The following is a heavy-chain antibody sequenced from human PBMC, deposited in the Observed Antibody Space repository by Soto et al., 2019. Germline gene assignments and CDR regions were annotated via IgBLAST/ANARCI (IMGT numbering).Heavy chain of an antibody. CDR2: IYYSGST. J-gene: IGHJ6*02. CDR1: GGSISSVGHY. V-gene: IGHV4-31*03. Sequence: SETLSLTCSVSGGSISSVGHYWTWIRHQPGKGLEWIGYIYYSGSTDYNPSLKSRVTISVDRSKNQFSLNLSSVTAADTAIYYCARESGGYDSSTRYGLDVWGQGTTVTV. CDR3: ARESGGYDSSTRYGLDV. D-gene: IGHD6-25*01.